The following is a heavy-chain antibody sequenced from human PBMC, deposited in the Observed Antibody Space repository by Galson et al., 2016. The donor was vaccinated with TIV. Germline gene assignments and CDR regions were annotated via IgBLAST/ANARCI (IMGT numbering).Heavy chain of an antibody. CDR3: ARVRRGGYSRSSGNYYYYMDV. Sequence: SVKVSCKASGYTFTGYYIHWLRQAPGQGPAWMGWVNPESGDTKYAQEFKGRVTMTRDTSSGTAYMELSSLRIEDTAVYYCARVRRGGYSRSSGNYYYYMDVWGEGTTVTVSS. V-gene: IGHV1-2*02. J-gene: IGHJ6*03. CDR2: VNPESGDT. CDR1: GYTFTGYY. D-gene: IGHD6-6*01.